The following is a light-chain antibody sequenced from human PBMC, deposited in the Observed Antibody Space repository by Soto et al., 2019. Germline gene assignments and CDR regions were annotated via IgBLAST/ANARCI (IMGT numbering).Light chain of an antibody. CDR2: AAS. CDR3: LQSYTFPFT. V-gene: IGKV1-39*01. CDR1: QDISNF. Sequence: DIRMTQSPVSLSASVGDTVTLTCRASQDISNFLNWLQQRPGQAPKLLIYAASTLETGVPSKFSGSESVSGTEFTLTITNLQPEDFATYFCLQSYTFPFTFGPGT. J-gene: IGKJ3*01.